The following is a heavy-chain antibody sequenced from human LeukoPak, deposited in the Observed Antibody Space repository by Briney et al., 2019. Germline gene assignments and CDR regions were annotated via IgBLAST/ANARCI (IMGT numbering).Heavy chain of an antibody. CDR2: ISSSSSYI. CDR1: GFTFSSYS. CDR3: ARAGDILTGYYIPYYYYYGMDV. J-gene: IGHJ6*02. V-gene: IGHV3-21*01. D-gene: IGHD3-9*01. Sequence: GGSLRLSCAASGFTFSSYSMNWVRQAPGKGLEWVSSISSSSSYIYYADSVKGRFTISRDNAKNSLYLQTNSLRAEDTAVYYCARAGDILTGYYIPYYYYYGMDVWGQGTTVTVSS.